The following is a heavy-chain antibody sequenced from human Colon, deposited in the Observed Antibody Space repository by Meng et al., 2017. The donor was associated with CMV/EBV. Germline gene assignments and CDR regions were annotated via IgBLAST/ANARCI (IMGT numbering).Heavy chain of an antibody. CDR1: GFTFSNAW. V-gene: IGHV3-53*01. CDR2: IYSGDSR. Sequence: GESLKISCAASGFTFSNAWMSWVRQAPGKGLEWVSGIYSGDSRQYADSVKGRFAISRDNSENSLYLHMNSLRANDTDDYYCARRGTGGRSFDYWGQGTLVTVSS. J-gene: IGHJ4*02. D-gene: IGHD3-16*01. CDR3: ARRGTGGRSFDY.